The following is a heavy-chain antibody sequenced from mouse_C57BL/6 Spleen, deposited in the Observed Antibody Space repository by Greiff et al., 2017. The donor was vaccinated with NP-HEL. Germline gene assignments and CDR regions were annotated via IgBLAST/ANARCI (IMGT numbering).Heavy chain of an antibody. CDR2: IYPGDGDT. CDR3: ARSQFPYYYGSSYYFDY. V-gene: IGHV1-82*01. CDR1: GYAFSSSW. D-gene: IGHD1-1*01. Sequence: VQLQQSGPELVKPGASVKISCKASGYAFSSSWMNWVKQRPGKGLEWIGRIYPGDGDTNYNGKFKGKATLTADKSSSTAYMQLSSLTSEDSAVYFCARSQFPYYYGSSYYFDYWGQGTTLTVSS. J-gene: IGHJ2*01.